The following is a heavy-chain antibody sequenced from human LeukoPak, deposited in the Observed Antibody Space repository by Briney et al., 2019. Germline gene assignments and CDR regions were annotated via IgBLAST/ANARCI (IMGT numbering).Heavy chain of an antibody. CDR1: GFTFSSYA. D-gene: IGHD3-10*01. CDR2: ISGSGGST. Sequence: GGSLRLSCADSGFTFSSYAMSWVRQAPGKGLEWVSAISGSGGSTYYADSVKGRFTISRDNSKNTLYLQMNSLRAEDTAVYYCAKVWFGELDAFDIWGQGTMVTVSS. CDR3: AKVWFGELDAFDI. J-gene: IGHJ3*02. V-gene: IGHV3-23*01.